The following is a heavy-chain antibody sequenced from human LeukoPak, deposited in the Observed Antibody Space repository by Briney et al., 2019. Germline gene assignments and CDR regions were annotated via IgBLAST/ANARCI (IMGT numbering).Heavy chain of an antibody. CDR1: GGSISSGGYS. V-gene: IGHV4-30-2*01. D-gene: IGHD3-16*01. CDR2: IYHSGST. J-gene: IGHJ4*02. Sequence: SQTLSFTCAVSGGSISSGGYSWSRIRQPPGKGLEWIGYIYHSGSTYYNPSLKSRVTISVDRSKNQFSLKLSSVTAADTAVYCFARVGDRAGLDYLDYWGPGNPGHRLL. CDR3: ARVGDRAGLDYLDY.